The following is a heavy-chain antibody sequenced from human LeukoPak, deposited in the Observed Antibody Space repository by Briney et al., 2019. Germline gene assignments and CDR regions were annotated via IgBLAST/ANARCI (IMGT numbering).Heavy chain of an antibody. D-gene: IGHD1-26*01. J-gene: IGHJ4*02. CDR2: LSGSSSYI. CDR3: ATEWALAQN. Sequence: GGSLRLSCAASGFTFSTSTMSWVRQARGKGLEWVSSLSGSSSYIYYADSVKGRFTISRDKAKKSLYLQMDSLRAEDTAIYFCATEWALAQNGGQGPRVSVST. CDR1: GFTFSTST. V-gene: IGHV3-21*01.